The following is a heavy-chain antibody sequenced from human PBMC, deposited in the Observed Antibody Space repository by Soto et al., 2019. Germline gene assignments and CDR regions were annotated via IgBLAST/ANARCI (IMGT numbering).Heavy chain of an antibody. CDR1: GYTFTSYG. CDR3: ARVRSIAVAGTQPGYWFDP. V-gene: IGHV1-18*04. D-gene: IGHD6-19*01. CDR2: ISAYNGNT. J-gene: IGHJ5*02. Sequence: ASVKVSCKASGYTFTSYGISWVRQAPGQGLEWMGWISAYNGNTNYAQKPQGRVTMTTDTSTSTAYMELRSLRSDDTAVYYCARVRSIAVAGTQPGYWFDPWGQGTLVTVSS.